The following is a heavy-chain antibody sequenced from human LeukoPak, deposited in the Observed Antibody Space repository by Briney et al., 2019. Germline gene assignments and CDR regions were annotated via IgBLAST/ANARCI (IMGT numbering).Heavy chain of an antibody. J-gene: IGHJ4*02. CDR2: IIPIFGTA. CDR1: GGTFSSYA. CDR3: VKGPHSSAWSQDYY. V-gene: IGHV1-69*05. D-gene: IGHD6-19*01. Sequence: ASVKVSCKASGGTFSSYAISWVRQAPGQGLEWMGGIIPIFGTANYAQKFQGRVTMTRDTSTSTVYMELSSLRSEDTAVYYCVKGPHSSAWSQDYYWGQGTLVTVSS.